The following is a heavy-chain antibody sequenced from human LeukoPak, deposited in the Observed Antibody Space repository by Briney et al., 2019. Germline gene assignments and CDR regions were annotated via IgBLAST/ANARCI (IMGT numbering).Heavy chain of an antibody. V-gene: IGHV3-48*03. CDR3: ARDRRLHH. J-gene: IGHJ1*01. Sequence: PGGSLRLSCAASGFIVSNYEMNWVRQAPGKGLVWVSYISSSGTTIYYADSVKGRFTISRDNAKNSLYLQMNSLRDEDTAVYYCARDRRLHHWGQGTLVIVSS. CDR1: GFIVSNYE. CDR2: ISSSGTTI.